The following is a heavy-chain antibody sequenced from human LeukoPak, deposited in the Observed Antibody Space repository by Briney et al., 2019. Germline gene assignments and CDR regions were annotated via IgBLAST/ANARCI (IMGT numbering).Heavy chain of an antibody. Sequence: SETLSLTCTVSGASISSSNYYWGWIRQPPGKGLEWIGSIYYSGTPYYNPSLKSRVTISVDTSKNQFSLKLSSVTAADTALYYCTYSSGWSYYFDYWGRGTLVSVSS. CDR3: TYSSGWSYYFDY. V-gene: IGHV4-39*01. D-gene: IGHD6-19*01. CDR2: IYYSGTP. CDR1: GASISSSNYY. J-gene: IGHJ4*02.